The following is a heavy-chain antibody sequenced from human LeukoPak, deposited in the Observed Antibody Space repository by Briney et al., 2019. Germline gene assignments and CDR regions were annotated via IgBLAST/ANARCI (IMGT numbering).Heavy chain of an antibody. CDR3: ARATMVRGVIPDY. D-gene: IGHD3-10*01. V-gene: IGHV3-23*01. J-gene: IGHJ4*02. Sequence: GGSLRLSCAASGFIFSSHGMNWVRQAPGKVLEWVSGISPSGDATSYADSVKGRFTISRDNSKNTLYLQMNSLRAEDTAVYYCARATMVRGVIPDYWGQGTLVTVSS. CDR2: ISPSGDAT. CDR1: GFIFSSHG.